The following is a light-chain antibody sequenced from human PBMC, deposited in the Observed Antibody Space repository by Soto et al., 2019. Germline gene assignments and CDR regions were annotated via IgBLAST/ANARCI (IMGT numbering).Light chain of an antibody. Sequence: DIVMTQSPDSLSVSLGERATINCKSSQTVLHGSNYLAWYQQRAGQPPKLLIYWASTRESGVPDRFSGSGSGTDSTLTISSLQAEDVAVYYCQQYYTTPVTFGQGTKVEI. CDR3: QQYYTTPVT. J-gene: IGKJ1*01. CDR2: WAS. V-gene: IGKV4-1*01. CDR1: QTVLHGSNY.